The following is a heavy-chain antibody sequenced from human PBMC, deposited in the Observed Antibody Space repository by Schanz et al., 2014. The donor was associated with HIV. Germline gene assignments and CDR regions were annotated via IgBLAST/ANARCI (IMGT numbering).Heavy chain of an antibody. CDR2: ISDTGTTT. CDR3: AREKDLGYSSTLGF. CDR1: GFTFNDYY. J-gene: IGHJ4*02. Sequence: QVQLVESGGGLVKPGGSLRLSCAASGFTFNDYYMTWLRQAPGKGLEWVSYISDTGTTTYYADSVNGRFTISRDNAKNSMFLQMNSLRGEDTAVYYCAREKDLGYSSTLGFWGQGTLVTVSS. V-gene: IGHV3-11*01. D-gene: IGHD6-13*01.